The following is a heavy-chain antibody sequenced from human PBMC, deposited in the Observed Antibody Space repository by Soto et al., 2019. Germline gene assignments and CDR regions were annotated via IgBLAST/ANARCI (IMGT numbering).Heavy chain of an antibody. Sequence: QVQLVQSGAEVKKPGSSVKVSCKDSGGTFSTYSMFWVRQAPGQGLEWRGRIIPMLGVRNYAERFQDRVTITADKSTATVHMELSSLRSEDTALYYCTIGSWSGEVFDIWGHGTMVTVSS. CDR3: TIGSWSGEVFDI. CDR2: IIPMLGVR. J-gene: IGHJ3*02. V-gene: IGHV1-69*02. CDR1: GGTFSTYS. D-gene: IGHD2-21*01.